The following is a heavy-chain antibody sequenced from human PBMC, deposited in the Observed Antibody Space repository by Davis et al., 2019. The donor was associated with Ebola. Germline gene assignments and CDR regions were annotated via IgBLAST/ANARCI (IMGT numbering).Heavy chain of an antibody. CDR1: EFSVNGNY. D-gene: IGHD5-18*01. V-gene: IGHV4-34*01. Sequence: GSLRLSCAASEFSVNGNYMNWVRQPPGKGLEWIGEINHSGSTNYNPSLKSRVTISVDTSKNQFSLKLSSVTAADTAVYYCARGGYSYGFDYWGQGILVTVSS. CDR2: INHSGST. CDR3: ARGGYSYGFDY. J-gene: IGHJ4*02.